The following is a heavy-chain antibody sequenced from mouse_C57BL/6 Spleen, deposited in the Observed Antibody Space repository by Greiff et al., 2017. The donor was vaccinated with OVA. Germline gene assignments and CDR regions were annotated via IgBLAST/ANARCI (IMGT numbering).Heavy chain of an antibody. CDR3: TRPYGSSYGGFAY. CDR2: IYPGNSDT. CDR1: GYTFTSYW. V-gene: IGHV1-5*01. J-gene: IGHJ3*01. D-gene: IGHD1-1*01. Sequence: EVQLQQSGTVLARPGASVKMSCKTSGYTFTSYWMHWVKQRPGQGLEWIGAIYPGNSDTSYNQKFKGKAKLTAVTSASTAYMELSSLTNEDSAVYYCTRPYGSSYGGFAYWGQGTLVTVSA.